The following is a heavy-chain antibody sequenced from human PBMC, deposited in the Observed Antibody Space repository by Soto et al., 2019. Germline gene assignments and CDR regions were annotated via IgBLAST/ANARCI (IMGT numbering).Heavy chain of an antibody. D-gene: IGHD2-15*01. Sequence: GGSLRLSCAASGFTFSSYSMNWVRQAPGKGLEWVSSISSSSSYIYYADSVKGRFTISGDNAKNSLYLQMNSLRAEDTAVYYCARDGGETGLGAFDIWGQGTMVTVSS. CDR1: GFTFSSYS. CDR3: ARDGGETGLGAFDI. J-gene: IGHJ3*02. V-gene: IGHV3-21*01. CDR2: ISSSSSYI.